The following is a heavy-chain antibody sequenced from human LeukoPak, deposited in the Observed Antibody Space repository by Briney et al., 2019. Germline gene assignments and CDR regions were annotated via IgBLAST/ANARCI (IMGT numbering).Heavy chain of an antibody. Sequence: GGSLRLSCAASGFTFSDHYMDWVRQAPGKGLEWVGRTRNKANSYTTEYAASVKGRFSISRDDSKNSLYLQMNSLKTEDTAVYYCAREAYTIFGVVSRPYYFDYWGQGTLVTVSS. V-gene: IGHV3-72*01. CDR1: GFTFSDHY. D-gene: IGHD3-3*01. CDR2: TRNKANSYTT. CDR3: AREAYTIFGVVSRPYYFDY. J-gene: IGHJ4*02.